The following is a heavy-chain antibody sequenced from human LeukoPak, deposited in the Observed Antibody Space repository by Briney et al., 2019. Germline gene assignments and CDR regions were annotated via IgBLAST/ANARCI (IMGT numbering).Heavy chain of an antibody. D-gene: IGHD6-6*01. CDR3: AKGRRSGSSSYFDH. V-gene: IGHV3-23*01. CDR2: ISGSGGST. J-gene: IGHJ4*02. CDR1: GFTFSTYA. Sequence: GGSLRLSCAASGFTFSTYAMSWVRQAPGKGLEWVSAISGSGGSTYYADSVKGRFTISRDSSNNVLYLRMNSLRAEDTAVYYCAKGRRSGSSSYFDHWGQGILVTISS.